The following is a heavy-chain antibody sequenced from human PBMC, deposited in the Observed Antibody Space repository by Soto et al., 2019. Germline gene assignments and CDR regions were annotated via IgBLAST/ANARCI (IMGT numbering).Heavy chain of an antibody. V-gene: IGHV1-24*01. J-gene: IGHJ5*02. CDR3: ATDFDYGSGSRVNWFDP. CDR1: GYTLTELS. D-gene: IGHD3-10*01. CDR2: FDPEDGET. Sequence: ASVKVSCKVSGYTLTELSMHWVRQAPGKGLEWMGGFDPEDGETIYAQKFQGRVTMTEDTSTDTAYMELSSLRSEDTAVYYCATDFDYGSGSRVNWFDPWGQGTLVTVSS.